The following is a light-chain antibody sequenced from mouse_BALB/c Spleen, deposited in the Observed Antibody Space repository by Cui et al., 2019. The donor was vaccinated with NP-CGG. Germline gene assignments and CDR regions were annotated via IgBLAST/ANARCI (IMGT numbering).Light chain of an antibody. CDR1: TGAVTTSNY. Sequence: QAVVTQESALTTSPGETVTLTCRSSTGAVTTSNYANWVQEKPDHLFTGLIGSTNNRAPNVPARFSGSLIGDKAALTITGAQTEDEAIYFCALWYSNHWVFGGGTKLTVL. CDR2: STN. V-gene: IGLV1*01. J-gene: IGLJ1*01. CDR3: ALWYSNHWV.